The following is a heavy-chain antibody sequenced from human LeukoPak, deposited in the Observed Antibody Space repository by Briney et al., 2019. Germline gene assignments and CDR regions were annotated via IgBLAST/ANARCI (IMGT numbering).Heavy chain of an antibody. J-gene: IGHJ4*02. D-gene: IGHD2-8*01. CDR2: IYYSGST. CDR1: GGSISSSSYY. Sequence: SETLSLTCTVSGGSISSSSYYWGWIRQPPGKGLEWIGSIYYSGSTYYNPSLKSRVTISIDTSKNQFSLKLSSVTAADTALYYCASDVPGLMAFDYWGQGTLVAVSS. V-gene: IGHV4-39*01. CDR3: ASDVPGLMAFDY.